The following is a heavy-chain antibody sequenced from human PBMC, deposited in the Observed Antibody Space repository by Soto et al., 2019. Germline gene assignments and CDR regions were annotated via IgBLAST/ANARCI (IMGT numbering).Heavy chain of an antibody. CDR3: ARGYDSSGYYGGTRSLDLNYFDY. V-gene: IGHV1-69*13. Sequence: SVKVSCKASGGTFSSYAISWVRQAPGQGLEWMGGIIPIFGTANYAQKFQGRVTITADESTSTAYMELSSLRSEDTAVYYCARGYDSSGYYGGTRSLDLNYFDYWGQGTLVTVSS. CDR1: GGTFSSYA. CDR2: IIPIFGTA. D-gene: IGHD3-22*01. J-gene: IGHJ4*02.